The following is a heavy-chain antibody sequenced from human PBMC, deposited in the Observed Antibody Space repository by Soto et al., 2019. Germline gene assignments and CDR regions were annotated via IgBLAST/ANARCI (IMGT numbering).Heavy chain of an antibody. Sequence: SETVSLTCTVSGGSISSYYWSWIRQPPGKGLEWIGYIYYSGSTNYNPSLKSRVTISVDTSKNQFSLKLSSVTAADTAVYYCARDQGYYDSSGYYYGAYYYYYGMDVWGQGTTVTVSS. CDR2: IYYSGST. D-gene: IGHD3-22*01. CDR1: GGSISSYY. J-gene: IGHJ6*02. V-gene: IGHV4-59*01. CDR3: ARDQGYYDSSGYYYGAYYYYYGMDV.